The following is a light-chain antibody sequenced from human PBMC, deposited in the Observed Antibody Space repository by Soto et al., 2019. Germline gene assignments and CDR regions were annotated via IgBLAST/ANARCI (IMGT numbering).Light chain of an antibody. J-gene: IGKJ1*01. CDR3: QQHNNWPPWT. CDR1: QSVSSN. CDR2: GAS. V-gene: IGKV3-15*01. Sequence: EIVMTQSPATLSVSPGERATLSCRASQSVSSNLAWYQQKPGQAPRLLMYGASTRATGIPDRFSGSGSGTEFTLTIRSLQSEDFAVYYCQQHNNWPPWTLGQGTKVEIK.